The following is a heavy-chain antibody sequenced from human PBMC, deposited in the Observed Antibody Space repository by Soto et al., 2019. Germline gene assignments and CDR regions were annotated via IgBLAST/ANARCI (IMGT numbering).Heavy chain of an antibody. Sequence: GASLRLSCAASGFTFSTYGMHCVSQAPGKGLEWVALISYDGSNRNSADSVKGRFTISRDNSKNTLYLQMNSLRVEDTAVYFCAKEDPSGRYSLDYWGQGSQVTVSS. J-gene: IGHJ4*02. CDR3: AKEDPSGRYSLDY. V-gene: IGHV3-30*18. CDR1: GFTFSTYG. CDR2: ISYDGSNR. D-gene: IGHD1-26*01.